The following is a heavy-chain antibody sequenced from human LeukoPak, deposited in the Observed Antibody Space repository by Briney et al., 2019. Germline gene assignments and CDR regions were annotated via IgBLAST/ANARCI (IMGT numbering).Heavy chain of an antibody. D-gene: IGHD3-10*01. CDR3: ARHLGITMVRGVVDY. Sequence: KPSETLSLTCAVYGGSFSGYYWSWIRQPPGKGLEWIGSIYYSGSTYYNPSLKSRVTISVDTSKNQFSLKLSSVTAADTAVYYCARHLGITMVRGVVDYWGQGTLVTVSS. V-gene: IGHV4-34*01. CDR1: GGSFSGYY. CDR2: IYYSGST. J-gene: IGHJ4*02.